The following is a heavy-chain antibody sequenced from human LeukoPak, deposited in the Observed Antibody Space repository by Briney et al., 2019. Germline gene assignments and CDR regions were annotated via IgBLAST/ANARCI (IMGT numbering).Heavy chain of an antibody. CDR1: GFTFSSYG. J-gene: IGHJ6*03. CDR2: ISYDGSNK. Sequence: PGGSLRLSCAASGFTFSSYGMHWVRQAPGKGLEWVAVISYDGSNKYYADSVKGRFTISRDNSKNTLYLQMNSLRAEDTAVYYCAKDPRRSGYYYYYMDVWGKGTTVTVSS. D-gene: IGHD3-10*01. V-gene: IGHV3-30*18. CDR3: AKDPRRSGYYYYYMDV.